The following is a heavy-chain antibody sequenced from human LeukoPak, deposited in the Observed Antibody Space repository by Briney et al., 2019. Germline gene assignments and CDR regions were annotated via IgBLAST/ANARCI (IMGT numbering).Heavy chain of an antibody. J-gene: IGHJ4*02. CDR2: IYSSGTH. D-gene: IGHD6-13*01. V-gene: IGHV4-4*08. Sequence: SETLSLTCTLSGGSLKYYYWNWIRQSQGKGREWIGSIYSSGTHKYNPSLESRVTISVDASKNQFSLKLSSVTAADTAVYYCAKDVIAAAGTSFDYWGQGTLVTVS. CDR1: GGSLKYYY. CDR3: AKDVIAAAGTSFDY.